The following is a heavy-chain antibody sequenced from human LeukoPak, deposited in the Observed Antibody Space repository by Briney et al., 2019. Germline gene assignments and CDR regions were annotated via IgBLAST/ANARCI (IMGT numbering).Heavy chain of an antibody. D-gene: IGHD2-21*02. V-gene: IGHV1-18*01. CDR3: ARETCGDCYSNWFDP. CDR1: GYTFTSYG. CDR2: ISAYNGNT. Sequence: EASVKVSCKASGYTFTSYGISWVRQAPGQGLEWMGWISAYNGNTNYAQKLQGRVTMTTDTSTSTAYMELRSLRSDDTAVYYCARETCGDCYSNWFDPWGQGTLVTVSS. J-gene: IGHJ5*02.